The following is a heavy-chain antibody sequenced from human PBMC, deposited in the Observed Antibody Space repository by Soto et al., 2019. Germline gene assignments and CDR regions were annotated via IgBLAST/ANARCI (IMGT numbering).Heavy chain of an antibody. CDR3: AKNMRYYYDPDAFDI. V-gene: IGHV3-30*18. CDR1: GFTFSSYG. J-gene: IGHJ3*02. Sequence: GGSLRLSCAASGFTFSSYGMHWVRRAPGKGLEWVAVISYDGSNKYYADSVKGRFTISRDNSKNTLYLQMNSLRAEDTAVYYCAKNMRYYYDPDAFDIWGQGTXVTVSS. D-gene: IGHD3-22*01. CDR2: ISYDGSNK.